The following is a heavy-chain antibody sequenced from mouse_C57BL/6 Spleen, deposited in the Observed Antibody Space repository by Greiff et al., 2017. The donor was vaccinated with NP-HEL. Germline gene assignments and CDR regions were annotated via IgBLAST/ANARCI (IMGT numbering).Heavy chain of an antibody. CDR1: GFTFSSYA. CDR2: ISDGGSYT. V-gene: IGHV5-4*01. D-gene: IGHD1-1*01. Sequence: DVMLVESGGGLVKPGGSLKLSCAASGFTFSSYAMSWVRQTPEKRLEWVATISDGGSYTYYPDNVKGRFTISRDNAKNNLYLQMSHLKSEDTAMYYCARDRNYGSSPYWYFDVWGTGTTVTVSS. J-gene: IGHJ1*03. CDR3: ARDRNYGSSPYWYFDV.